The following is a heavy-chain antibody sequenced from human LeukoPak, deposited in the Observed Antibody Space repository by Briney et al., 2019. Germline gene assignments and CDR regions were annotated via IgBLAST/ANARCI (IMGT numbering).Heavy chain of an antibody. Sequence: PGGSLRLSCAASGFTFSGYAMSWVRQAPGKGLEWVSAISGSGGSTYYADSVKGRFTISRDNSKNTLYLQMNSLRAEDTAVYYCAKVPNRGYYFDYWGQGTLVTVSS. CDR1: GFTFSGYA. CDR2: ISGSGGST. CDR3: AKVPNRGYYFDY. D-gene: IGHD1-14*01. V-gene: IGHV3-23*01. J-gene: IGHJ4*02.